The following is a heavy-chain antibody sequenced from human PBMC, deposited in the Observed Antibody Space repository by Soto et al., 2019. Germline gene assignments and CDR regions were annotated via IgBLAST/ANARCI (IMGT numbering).Heavy chain of an antibody. CDR1: GFTFDDYA. Sequence: EVQLVESGGGLVQPGRSLRLSCAASGFTFDDYAMHWVRQAPGKGLEWVSGISWNSGSIGYADSVKGRFTISRDNAKNSLYLQMNSLRAEDTALYYCAKGAVVPADGAGWFDPWGQGTLVTVSS. J-gene: IGHJ5*02. V-gene: IGHV3-9*01. CDR3: AKGAVVPADGAGWFDP. CDR2: ISWNSGSI. D-gene: IGHD2-2*01.